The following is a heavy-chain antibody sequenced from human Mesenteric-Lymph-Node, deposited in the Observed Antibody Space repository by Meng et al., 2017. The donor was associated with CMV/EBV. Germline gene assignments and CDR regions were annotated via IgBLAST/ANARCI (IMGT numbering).Heavy chain of an antibody. J-gene: IGHJ6*02. V-gene: IGHV4-38-2*02. CDR3: ARDGGLTQYYYYGMDV. D-gene: IGHD2-15*01. CDR1: GYSISSGYY. CDR2: VYHSGTT. Sequence: SETLSLTCIVSGYSISSGYYWGWIRQPPGKGLEWIGNVYHSGTTYYSPSLKSRVKISVDTSKNQFSLKLSSVTPADTAVYYCARDGGLTQYYYYGMDVWGQGTTVTVSS.